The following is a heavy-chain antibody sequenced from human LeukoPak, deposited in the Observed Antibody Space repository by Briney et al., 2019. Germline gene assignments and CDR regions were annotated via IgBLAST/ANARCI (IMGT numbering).Heavy chain of an antibody. J-gene: IGHJ4*02. CDR2: IYHSGST. CDR3: ARVLLGYFDY. V-gene: IGHV4-4*02. D-gene: IGHD2/OR15-2a*01. CDR1: GGSISSSNW. Sequence: SETLSLTCAVSGGSISSSNWWSWVRQPPGKGLEWIGEIYHSGSTNYSPSLQSRVTISVDKSKNQFSLKLSSVTAADTAVYYCARVLLGYFDYWGQGTLVTVSS.